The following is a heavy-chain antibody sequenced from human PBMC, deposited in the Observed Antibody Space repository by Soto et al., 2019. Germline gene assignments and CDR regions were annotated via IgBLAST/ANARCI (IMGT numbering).Heavy chain of an antibody. V-gene: IGHV3-53*01. Sequence: EVQLVESGGGLIQPGGSLKLSCAASGFTVGNNYMSWVRQAPGKGLECGSLIYSTGTTKYADSVKGRFTVSRDNAKNTLYLQMNSLRAEDTAVYYCAKDGRGSGSHYNSFGYWGQGTLVTVSS. J-gene: IGHJ4*02. CDR1: GFTVGNNY. CDR2: IYSTGTT. CDR3: AKDGRGSGSHYNSFGY. D-gene: IGHD3-10*01.